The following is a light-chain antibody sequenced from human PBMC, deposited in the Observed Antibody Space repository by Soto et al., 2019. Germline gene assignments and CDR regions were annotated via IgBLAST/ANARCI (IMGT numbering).Light chain of an antibody. V-gene: IGKV1-39*01. Sequence: DIQMTQSPSSLSASVGDRVTITCRTSQSITKYLNWYQQKPGKAPKLLIYAASSLQSGVPSRFSGSGSGTVFTLTISSLQPDDFATYYCQQSYTSPGITFGPGTKVDIK. CDR2: AAS. CDR3: QQSYTSPGIT. J-gene: IGKJ3*01. CDR1: QSITKY.